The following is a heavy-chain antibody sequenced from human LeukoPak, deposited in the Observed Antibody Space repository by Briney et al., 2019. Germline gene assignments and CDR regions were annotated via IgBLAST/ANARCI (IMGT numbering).Heavy chain of an antibody. V-gene: IGHV3-23*01. Sequence: PGGSLRLSCAASGFTFSSYAMSWVRQAPGKGLEWVSAISGSGGSTYYADSVMGRFTISRDNSKNTLYLQMNSLRAEDTAVYYCAKRGRVGAATAHFDYWGQGTLVTVSS. CDR3: AKRGRVGAATAHFDY. CDR2: ISGSGGST. J-gene: IGHJ4*02. D-gene: IGHD1-26*01. CDR1: GFTFSSYA.